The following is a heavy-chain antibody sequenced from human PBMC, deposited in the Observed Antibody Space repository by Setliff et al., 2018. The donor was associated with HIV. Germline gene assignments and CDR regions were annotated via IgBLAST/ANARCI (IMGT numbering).Heavy chain of an antibody. Sequence: LSLTCTVTGGSISSGGFYWTWIRQHPGKGLEWIGYIYNTGSTYHSPSLESRVTISIDTSKNQFSLKLSSLTAADTAVYYCASSSGWYGAAQFDPWGQGTRVTVSS. V-gene: IGHV4-31*03. CDR1: GGSISSGGFY. J-gene: IGHJ5*02. D-gene: IGHD6-19*01. CDR2: IYNTGST. CDR3: ASSSGWYGAAQFDP.